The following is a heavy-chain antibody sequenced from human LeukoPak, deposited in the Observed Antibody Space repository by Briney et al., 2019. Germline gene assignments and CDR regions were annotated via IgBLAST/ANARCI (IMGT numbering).Heavy chain of an antibody. CDR3: ASGPVSGLDHNWFDP. D-gene: IGHD6-19*01. CDR1: GFTFSRFW. V-gene: IGHV3-74*01. CDR2: INADGSTT. J-gene: IGHJ5*02. Sequence: PGGSLRLSCAASGFTFSRFWMHWVRQVPGKGLVWVSRINADGSTTTYADSVRGRFTISRDNAKNTLYLQINSLRAEDTAVYYCASGPVSGLDHNWFDPWGQGTPVTVSS.